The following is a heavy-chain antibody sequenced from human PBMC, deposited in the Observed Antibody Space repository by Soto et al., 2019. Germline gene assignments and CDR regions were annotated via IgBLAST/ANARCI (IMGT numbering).Heavy chain of an antibody. CDR2: IYPGDSDT. D-gene: IGHD6-19*01. CDR1: GYSFTSYW. CDR3: ARPREAGKYYYGVDV. J-gene: IGHJ6*02. V-gene: IGHV5-51*01. Sequence: GESLKISCKGSGYSFTSYWIGWVRQMPGKGLEWMGIIYPGDSDTRYSPSFQGQVTISADKSISTAYLQWSSLKASDTAMYYCARPREAGKYYYGVDVWGQGNTVTFSS.